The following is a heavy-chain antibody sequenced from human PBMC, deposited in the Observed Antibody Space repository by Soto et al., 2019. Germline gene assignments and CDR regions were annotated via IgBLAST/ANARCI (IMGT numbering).Heavy chain of an antibody. D-gene: IGHD3-3*01. J-gene: IGHJ4*02. Sequence: QVQLVQSGAEVKKPGASVKVSCKASGYTFTSYGISCVRQAPGQGLEWMGWISAYNGNTNYAQKLQGRVTMNTDTSTSTAYMELRSLRSDDTAVYYCAAVYYDFWSGYSTYDYWGQGTLVTVSS. CDR1: GYTFTSYG. CDR2: ISAYNGNT. V-gene: IGHV1-18*01. CDR3: AAVYYDFWSGYSTYDY.